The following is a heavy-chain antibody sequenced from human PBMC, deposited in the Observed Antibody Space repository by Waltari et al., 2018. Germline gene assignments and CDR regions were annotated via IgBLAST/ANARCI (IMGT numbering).Heavy chain of an antibody. Sequence: EVQLVESGGGLVQAGGSRRLSCAAFGFNFSLYCMSWVRQAPGKGLEWVSGSSGNGGTTYYADSVKGRFTISRDNSKNTLYLQMNSLRAEDTAVYYCANDVRDFWSPYYFQYWGRGTLVTVSS. CDR1: GFNFSLYC. CDR2: SSGNGGTT. D-gene: IGHD3-3*01. V-gene: IGHV3-23*04. CDR3: ANDVRDFWSPYYFQY. J-gene: IGHJ4*02.